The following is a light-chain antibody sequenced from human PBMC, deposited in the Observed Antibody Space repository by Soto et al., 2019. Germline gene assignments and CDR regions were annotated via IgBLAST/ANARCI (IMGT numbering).Light chain of an antibody. CDR2: GAS. Sequence: EIVLTQSPGTLSLSPGERATLSCRASQSVGSSYLAWYQQKPGQAPRLLIYGASTRATGIPDRFSGSGSGTDFTLTISRLEPEDFAVYYCQQYGRSLRTFGQGTKVEIK. CDR3: QQYGRSLRT. J-gene: IGKJ1*01. CDR1: QSVGSSY. V-gene: IGKV3-20*01.